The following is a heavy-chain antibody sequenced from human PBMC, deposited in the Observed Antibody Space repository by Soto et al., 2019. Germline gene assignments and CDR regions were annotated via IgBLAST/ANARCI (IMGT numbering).Heavy chain of an antibody. J-gene: IGHJ5*02. Sequence: SGPTLVNPTQTLTLTCIFSGFSLRTSGVGVGWIRRPPGKALEWLGFIYWNDDKRYSPSLKSRLTITKDTSKNQVVLTMTNMDPVDTATYYCAKSGSSGWYGWFDPWGQGTLVTVSS. D-gene: IGHD6-19*01. CDR3: AKSGSSGWYGWFDP. CDR1: GFSLRTSGVG. CDR2: IYWNDDK. V-gene: IGHV2-5*01.